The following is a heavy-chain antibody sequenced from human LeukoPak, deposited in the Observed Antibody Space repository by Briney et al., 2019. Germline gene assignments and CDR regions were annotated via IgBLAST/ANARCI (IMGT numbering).Heavy chain of an antibody. CDR2: INPSGGST. V-gene: IGHV1-46*01. Sequence: ASVRVSCKASGYTFTSYYMHWVRQAPGQGLEWMGIINPSGGSTSYAQKFQGRVTMTRDTSTSTVYMELSSLRSEDTAVYYCARGDPYYDSSGSIDYWGQGTLVTVSS. CDR3: ARGDPYYDSSGSIDY. D-gene: IGHD3-22*01. CDR1: GYTFTSYY. J-gene: IGHJ4*02.